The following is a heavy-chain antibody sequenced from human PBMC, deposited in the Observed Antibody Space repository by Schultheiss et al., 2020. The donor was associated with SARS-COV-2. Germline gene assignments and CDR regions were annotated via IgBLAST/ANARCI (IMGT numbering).Heavy chain of an antibody. D-gene: IGHD6-6*01. J-gene: IGHJ4*02. CDR3: AKVGGLEYSSSYFDY. Sequence: GGSLRLSCAASGFTFSSYWMSWVRQAPGKGLEWVSAISGSGGSTYYADSVKGRFTISRDNSKNTLYLQMNSLRAEDTAVYYCAKVGGLEYSSSYFDYWGQGTLVTVSS. V-gene: IGHV3-23*01. CDR1: GFTFSSYW. CDR2: ISGSGGST.